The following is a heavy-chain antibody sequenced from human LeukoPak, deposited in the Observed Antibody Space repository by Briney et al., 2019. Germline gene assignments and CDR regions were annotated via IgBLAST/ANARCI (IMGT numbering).Heavy chain of an antibody. V-gene: IGHV5-10-1*01. J-gene: IGHJ4*02. D-gene: IGHD2-15*01. CDR3: ARHGEVAATPDNSGLDY. Sequence: GASLRISFKGSGYRFTSYWISWVRTMPGKGLEWMGRIDPSDSYTNYSPSFQGHVTISADKSISTAYLQWSSLKASDTAMYYCARHGEVAATPDNSGLDYWGQGTLVTVSS. CDR1: GYRFTSYW. CDR2: IDPSDSYT.